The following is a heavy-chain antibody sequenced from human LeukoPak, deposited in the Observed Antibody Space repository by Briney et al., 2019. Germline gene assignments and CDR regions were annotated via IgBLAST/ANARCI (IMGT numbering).Heavy chain of an antibody. V-gene: IGHV3-21*01. CDR1: GFTFSSYS. CDR3: ARRRPFDY. CDR2: ISSSSSYI. J-gene: IGHJ4*02. D-gene: IGHD6-6*01. Sequence: GGSLRLSCAASGFTFSSYSMNWVRQAPGKGLEWVSFISSSSSYIYYADSVKGRFTISRDNAKNSLDLQMNSLRDEDTAVYYCARRRPFDYWGQGTLVTVSS.